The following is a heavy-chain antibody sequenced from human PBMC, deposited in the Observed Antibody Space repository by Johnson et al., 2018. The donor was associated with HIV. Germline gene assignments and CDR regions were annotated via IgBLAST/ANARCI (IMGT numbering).Heavy chain of an antibody. V-gene: IGHV3-25*03. Sequence: VQLVESGGGLAKPAWSPRLSCAASQFTFSSYYMNCVRQVPGNGLELVGQVNPNGGSTYLIDSGEDRFNISRDNAKDTLHLQMNSLKTEDTAVYYCARSPICTGGVCWRSTFDFWGHGTMVTVSS. CDR1: QFTFSSYY. J-gene: IGHJ3*01. CDR3: ARSPICTGGVCWRSTFDF. D-gene: IGHD2-8*02. CDR2: VNPNGGST.